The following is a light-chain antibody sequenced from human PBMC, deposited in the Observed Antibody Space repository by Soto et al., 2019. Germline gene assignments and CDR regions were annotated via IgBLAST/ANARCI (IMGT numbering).Light chain of an antibody. J-gene: IGLJ3*02. V-gene: IGLV1-40*01. CDR2: GNS. Sequence: QPVLTQPPSVSGAPGQRVTISCTGSSSNIGAGYDVHWYQPLPGTAPKLLIYGNSNRPSGVPDRFSGSKSGTSASLAITGLQAEDEADYYCQSYDSSLSGSVFGGGTKRTVL. CDR1: SSNIGAGYD. CDR3: QSYDSSLSGSV.